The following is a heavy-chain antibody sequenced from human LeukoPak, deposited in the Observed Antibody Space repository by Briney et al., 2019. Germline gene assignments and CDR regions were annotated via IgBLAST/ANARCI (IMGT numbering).Heavy chain of an antibody. CDR1: GFTFSSYS. CDR3: ARDGLGYSSSWYLGYNWFDP. CDR2: ISSSSSTI. D-gene: IGHD6-13*01. V-gene: IGHV3-48*02. J-gene: IGHJ5*02. Sequence: PGGSLRLSCAASGFTFSSYSMNWVRQAPGKGLEWVSYISSSSSTICYADSVKGRFTISRDNAKNSLYLQMNSLRDEDTAVYYCARDGLGYSSSWYLGYNWFDPWGQGTLVTVSS.